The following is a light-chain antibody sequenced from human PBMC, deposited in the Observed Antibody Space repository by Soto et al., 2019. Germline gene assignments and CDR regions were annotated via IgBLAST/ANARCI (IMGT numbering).Light chain of an antibody. V-gene: IGKV3-15*01. CDR3: QQYHTSPLT. CDR1: QSVRSS. Sequence: EIVMTQSPATLSVSPGERATLSCRASQSVRSSLAWYQQKPGQAPRLLIYGASTRATGIPARFSGSGSGTDFTLTISRLEPEDFALYYCQQYHTSPLTFGQGTKVDIK. CDR2: GAS. J-gene: IGKJ1*01.